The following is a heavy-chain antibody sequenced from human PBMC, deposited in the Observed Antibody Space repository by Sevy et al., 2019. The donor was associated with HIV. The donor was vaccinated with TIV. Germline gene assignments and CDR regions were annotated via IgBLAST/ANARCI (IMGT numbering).Heavy chain of an antibody. CDR3: ARLGSGSYIWFDP. CDR2: IYYSGST. J-gene: IGHJ5*02. V-gene: IGHV4-39*01. D-gene: IGHD3-10*01. CDR1: GGSISSSSYY. Sequence: SETLSLTCTVSGGSISSSSYYWGWIRQPPGKGLEWIGSIYYSGSTYYNPSLKSRVTISVDTSKNQFSLKLSSVTAADTAVYYCARLGSGSYIWFDPWGQGTLVTVSS.